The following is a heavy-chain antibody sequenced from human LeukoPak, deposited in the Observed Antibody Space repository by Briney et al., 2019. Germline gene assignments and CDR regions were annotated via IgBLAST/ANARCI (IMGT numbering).Heavy chain of an antibody. V-gene: IGHV4-59*01. Sequence: PSETLSLTCTVSGGSITNYFWSRIRQPPGKGLEWIGYIYYSGSTTYNPSLKNRVTISVDTSKNHFSLRLSSATAADTAVYYCARDGLGITGTGLDYWGQGVLVTVSS. CDR3: ARDGLGITGTGLDY. J-gene: IGHJ4*02. CDR2: IYYSGST. CDR1: GGSITNYF. D-gene: IGHD1-7*01.